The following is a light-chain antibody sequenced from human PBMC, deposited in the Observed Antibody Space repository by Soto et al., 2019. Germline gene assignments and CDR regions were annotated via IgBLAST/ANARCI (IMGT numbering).Light chain of an antibody. Sequence: AIQMTQSPSSLSASIGDRVTITCRASQGIRNDLGWYQQKPGKAPKLLIYAAYSLQSGVPPRFSGSGSDTDFTLTISSLQPADFATYYCLQDYNYPYTFGQGTKLEIK. CDR1: QGIRND. CDR2: AAY. J-gene: IGKJ2*01. V-gene: IGKV1-6*01. CDR3: LQDYNYPYT.